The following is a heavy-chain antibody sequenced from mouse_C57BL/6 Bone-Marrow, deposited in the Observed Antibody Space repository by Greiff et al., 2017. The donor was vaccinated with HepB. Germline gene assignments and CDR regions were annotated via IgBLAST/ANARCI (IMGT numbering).Heavy chain of an antibody. V-gene: IGHV2-9*01. J-gene: IGHJ1*03. Sequence: VQRVESGPGLVAPSQSLSITCTVSGFSLTSYGVDWVRQPPGRGLEWLGVIWGGGSTNYNSALMSRLSISKDNSKSQVFLKMNSLQTDDTAMYYCAKHGADYYGSSYGYFDVWGTWTTVTVAS. D-gene: IGHD1-1*01. CDR3: AKHGADYYGSSYGYFDV. CDR1: GFSLTSYG. CDR2: IWGGGST.